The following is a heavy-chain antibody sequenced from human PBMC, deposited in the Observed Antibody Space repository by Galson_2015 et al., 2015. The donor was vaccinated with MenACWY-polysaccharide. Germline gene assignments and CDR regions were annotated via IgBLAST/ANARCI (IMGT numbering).Heavy chain of an antibody. CDR3: ARRSSLDY. V-gene: IGHV7-4-1*02. D-gene: IGHD2-2*01. CDR2: INTNTGKP. CDR1: GYTFTSYD. J-gene: IGHJ4*02. Sequence: SVKVSCKASGYTFTSYDINWVRQATGQGLEWMGWINTNTGKPTYAQDFTGRFVFSVDTSVSTAYLQISSLKTEDAAVYYCARRSSLDYWGRGALVTVSS.